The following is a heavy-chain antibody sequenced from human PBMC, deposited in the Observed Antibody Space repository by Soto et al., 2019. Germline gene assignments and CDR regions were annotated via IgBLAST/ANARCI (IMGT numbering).Heavy chain of an antibody. CDR2: IRGSSSTI. Sequence: EVQLVGSGGGLVQPGGSLRLSCAASGFTLSSYSMNWVRQAPGKGLEWVSYIRGSSSTIYYADSVKGRFTISRDNAKNSLYLQMNSLRAEDTAVYYCARGFQYSGYDWEDDYWGQGTLVTVSS. J-gene: IGHJ4*02. CDR3: ARGFQYSGYDWEDDY. D-gene: IGHD5-12*01. V-gene: IGHV3-48*01. CDR1: GFTLSSYS.